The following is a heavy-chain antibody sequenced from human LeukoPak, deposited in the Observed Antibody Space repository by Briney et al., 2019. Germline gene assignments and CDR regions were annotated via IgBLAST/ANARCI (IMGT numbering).Heavy chain of an antibody. J-gene: IGHJ4*02. CDR2: IYPGDSDT. Sequence: GESLKISCKGSGYSFSSYWIAWVRQMPGKGLEWMGIIYPGDSDTRYSPSFQGQVTISTDKSISAAYLQWSSLKASDTAMYYCARHTDGGHGDFDYWGQGTLVTVSS. CDR1: GYSFSSYW. D-gene: IGHD3-10*01. V-gene: IGHV5-51*01. CDR3: ARHTDGGHGDFDY.